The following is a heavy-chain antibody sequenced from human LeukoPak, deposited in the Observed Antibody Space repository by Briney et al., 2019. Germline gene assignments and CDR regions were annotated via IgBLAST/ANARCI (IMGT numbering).Heavy chain of an antibody. CDR2: IFHSGST. Sequence: SETLSLTCTVSGYSISSGYYWGWIRQPPGQGLEWIGSIFHSGSTYYNPSLKSRLTISVDTSKNQLSLRLRSVTAADTAVYYCARLYQGKRPPDYWGQGTLVTVSS. V-gene: IGHV4-38-2*02. CDR1: GYSISSGYY. CDR3: ARLYQGKRPPDY. D-gene: IGHD6-25*01. J-gene: IGHJ4*02.